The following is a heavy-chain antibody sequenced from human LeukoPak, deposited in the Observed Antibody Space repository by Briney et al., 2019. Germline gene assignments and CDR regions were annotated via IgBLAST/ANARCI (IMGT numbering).Heavy chain of an antibody. CDR2: ISHDGSNE. Sequence: GGSLRLSCAASGFIFDNFGMHWVRQVPGKGLEWLALISHDGSNEYYGDFVKGRFTTSRDNSKNTVYLQMNALRPEDTAMYYCAKVGKGQLLEAFDIWGQGTMVTVS. CDR3: AKVGKGQLLEAFDI. V-gene: IGHV3-30*18. J-gene: IGHJ3*02. D-gene: IGHD2-2*01. CDR1: GFIFDNFG.